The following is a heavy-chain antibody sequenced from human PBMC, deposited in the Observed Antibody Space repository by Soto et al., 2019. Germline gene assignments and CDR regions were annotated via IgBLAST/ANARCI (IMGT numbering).Heavy chain of an antibody. CDR1: GGTFSSYA. Sequence: SVKVSCKASGGTFSSYAISWVRQAPGQGLEWMGGIIPIFGTANYAQKFQGRVTITADESTSTAYMELSSLRSEDTAVYYCATANPHIVGASNWLDPWGQGTLVTVYS. D-gene: IGHD1-26*01. J-gene: IGHJ5*02. CDR2: IIPIFGTA. CDR3: ATANPHIVGASNWLDP. V-gene: IGHV1-69*13.